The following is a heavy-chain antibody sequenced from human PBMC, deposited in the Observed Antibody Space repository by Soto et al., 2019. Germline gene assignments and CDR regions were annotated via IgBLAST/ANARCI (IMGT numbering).Heavy chain of an antibody. CDR1: GLTIRSYA. Sequence: GGPQRLPCVASGLTIRSYAMSWVRQAPGNGLAWVSSITSSRGYTYYADSEKGRFTISRDNAKNSLYLQMDTLRADDTSVYFCARVFSTTTIFWWRTVMDVWRNGTMVTGSS. V-gene: IGHV3-21*06. CDR2: ITSSRGYT. CDR3: ARVFSTTTIFWWRTVMDV. J-gene: IGHJ6*04. D-gene: IGHD2-21*01.